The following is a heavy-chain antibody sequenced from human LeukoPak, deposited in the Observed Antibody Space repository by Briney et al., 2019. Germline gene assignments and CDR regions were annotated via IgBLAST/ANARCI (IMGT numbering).Heavy chain of an antibody. CDR3: AKDHGSGYDFGDY. Sequence: GRSLRLSCAASGFTFRTYAMHWVRQAPGKGLEWVAVISHDGSDKYYAGSVKGRFTIFRDNSKNTLYLQMNSLRAEDTAVYFCAKDHGSGYDFGDYWGQGTLVTVSS. J-gene: IGHJ4*02. V-gene: IGHV3-30*18. CDR2: ISHDGSDK. CDR1: GFTFRTYA. D-gene: IGHD5-12*01.